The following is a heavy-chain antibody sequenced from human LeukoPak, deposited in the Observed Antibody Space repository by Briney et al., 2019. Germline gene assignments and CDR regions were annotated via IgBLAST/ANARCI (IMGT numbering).Heavy chain of an antibody. CDR2: INHSGST. J-gene: IGHJ4*02. V-gene: IGHV4-34*01. D-gene: IGHD3-10*01. CDR1: GGSFSGYY. CDR3: ARGRVTYYYGSGSRPGYYFDY. Sequence: SETLSLTCAVYGGSFSGYYWSWIRQPPGKGLEWIGEINHSGSTNYNPSLKSRVTISVDTSKNQFSLKLSSVTAADTAVYYCARGRVTYYYGSGSRPGYYFDYWGQGTLVTDSS.